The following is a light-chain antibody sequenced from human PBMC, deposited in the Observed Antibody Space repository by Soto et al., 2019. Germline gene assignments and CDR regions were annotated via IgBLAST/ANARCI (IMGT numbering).Light chain of an antibody. V-gene: IGLV2-14*01. J-gene: IGLJ2*01. CDR2: EVS. CDR1: SSDIGYYYY. CDR3: ASYTSSSTSVI. Sequence: QSALTQPASVSGSPGQSITISCTGTSSDIGYYYYVSWYQQHPDKAPKLIIFEVSNRPSGISSRFSGSKSGNTASLTISGLQAEDEADYYCASYTSSSTSVIFGRGTKLTVL.